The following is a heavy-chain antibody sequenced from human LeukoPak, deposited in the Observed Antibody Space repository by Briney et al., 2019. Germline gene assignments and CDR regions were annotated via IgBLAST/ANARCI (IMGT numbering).Heavy chain of an antibody. V-gene: IGHV3-23*01. CDR2: IFSSGGEI. CDR1: GFTFSTFA. CDR3: APYSRVLLPFES. J-gene: IGHJ4*02. Sequence: GGSLRLSCAASGFTFSTFAMIWVRQPPGKGLEWVSSIFSSGGEIHYADSVRGRFTISRDNSKSTLSLQMNSLRAEDTAIYYCAPYSRVLLPFESWGQGTLVTVSS. D-gene: IGHD4-11*01.